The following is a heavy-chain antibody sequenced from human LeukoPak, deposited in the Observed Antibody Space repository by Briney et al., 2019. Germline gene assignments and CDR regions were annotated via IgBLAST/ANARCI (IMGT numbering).Heavy chain of an antibody. Sequence: TSETLSLTCTVSGGSISSYYWSWIRQPPGKGLEWIGYIYYSGSTNYNPSLKSRVTISVDTSKNQFSLKLSSVTAADTAVYYCARTYGDYQGYMDVWGKGTTVTVSS. V-gene: IGHV4-59*01. CDR1: GGSISSYY. CDR2: IYYSGST. CDR3: ARTYGDYQGYMDV. J-gene: IGHJ6*03. D-gene: IGHD4-17*01.